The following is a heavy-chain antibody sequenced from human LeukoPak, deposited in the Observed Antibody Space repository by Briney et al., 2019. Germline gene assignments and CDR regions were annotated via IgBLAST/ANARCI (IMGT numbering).Heavy chain of an antibody. D-gene: IGHD3-3*01. J-gene: IGHJ5*02. Sequence: TGGSLRLSCAASGFTFSSYWMHWVRQAPGKGLVWVSRINGDGSTTTYADSVKGRFTISRDNSKNTLYLQMNSLRAEDTAVYYCARRSGGYYTWFDPWGQGTLVTVSS. V-gene: IGHV3-74*01. CDR1: GFTFSSYW. CDR2: INGDGSTT. CDR3: ARRSGGYYTWFDP.